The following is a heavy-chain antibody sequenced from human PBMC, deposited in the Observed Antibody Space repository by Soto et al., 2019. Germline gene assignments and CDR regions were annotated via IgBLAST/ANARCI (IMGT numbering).Heavy chain of an antibody. CDR1: GASISSTNW. V-gene: IGHV4-4*02. Sequence: QVQLQESGPRLVKPSGTLSLTCAVSGASISSTNWWTWVRQPPGKGLEWIGEIYHTGSTKYNPSLXSXVXIXVDKSNNHFSLNLSSVTAADTAVYYCATLPPRIVVVVLPIPTWGQGTLVTVSS. J-gene: IGHJ4*02. CDR3: ATLPPRIVVVVLPIPT. CDR2: IYHTGST. D-gene: IGHD2-15*01.